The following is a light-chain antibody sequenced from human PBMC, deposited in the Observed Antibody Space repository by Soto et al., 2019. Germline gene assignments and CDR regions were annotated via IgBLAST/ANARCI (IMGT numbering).Light chain of an antibody. CDR1: SSDLAIYNY. CDR2: QVT. J-gene: IGLJ1*01. Sequence: QSALTQPASVSGSHGQSITISCTGTSSDLAIYNYVSWYQQQPGKAPKLMLYQVTNRPSGVSNRFSGSRSGNSASRTITGHQAEDEAEYYCSSYTDNSNYVFGTGPKDTV. CDR3: SSYTDNSNYV. V-gene: IGLV2-14*01.